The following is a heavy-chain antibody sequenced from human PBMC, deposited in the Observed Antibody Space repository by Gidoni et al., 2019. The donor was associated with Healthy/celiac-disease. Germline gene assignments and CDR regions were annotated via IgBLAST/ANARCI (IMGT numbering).Heavy chain of an antibody. D-gene: IGHD6-19*01. Sequence: QVQLQQWGAGLLKPSETLSLTCAVYGGSFSGYYWSWIRQPPGKGLEWIGEINHSGSTNYNPSLKSRVTISVDTSKNQFSLKLSSVTAADTAVYYCARGSGGAVAGSRNFDYWGQGTLVTVSS. CDR1: GGSFSGYY. V-gene: IGHV4-34*01. CDR3: ARGSGGAVAGSRNFDY. J-gene: IGHJ4*02. CDR2: INHSGST.